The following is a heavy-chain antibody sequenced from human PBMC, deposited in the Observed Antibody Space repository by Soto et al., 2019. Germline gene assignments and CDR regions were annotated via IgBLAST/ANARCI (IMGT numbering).Heavy chain of an antibody. CDR3: ARGGPLPGYYDAVESDY. D-gene: IGHD1-26*01. J-gene: IGHJ4*01. Sequence: SVKVSCKASGGTFSSYAISWVRQAPGQGLEWMGGIIPIFGTANYAQKLQGRVTMTTDTSTSTAYMELRSLRSDDTAVYYCARGGPLPGYYDAVESDYWG. CDR2: IIPIFGTA. V-gene: IGHV1-69*05. CDR1: GGTFSSYA.